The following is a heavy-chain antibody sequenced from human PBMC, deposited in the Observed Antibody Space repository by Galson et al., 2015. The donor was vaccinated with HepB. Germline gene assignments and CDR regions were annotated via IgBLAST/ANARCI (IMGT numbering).Heavy chain of an antibody. V-gene: IGHV3-33*01. CDR1: GFTFSSYG. D-gene: IGHD1-7*01. CDR2: IWYDGSNK. Sequence: SLRLSCAASGFTFSSYGMHWVRQAPGKGLEWVAVIWYDGSNKYYADSVKGRFTISRDNSKNTLFLQMDSLRAEDTAVYYCAREGQGELELTFDYWGQGTLVTVSS. CDR3: AREGQGELELTFDY. J-gene: IGHJ4*02.